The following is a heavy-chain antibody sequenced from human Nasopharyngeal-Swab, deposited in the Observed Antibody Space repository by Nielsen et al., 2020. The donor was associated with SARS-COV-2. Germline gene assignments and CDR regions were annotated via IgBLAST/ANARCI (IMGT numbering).Heavy chain of an antibody. V-gene: IGHV3-33*01. CDR2: IWYDGSNK. Sequence: GGSLRLSCAASGFTFSSYCMHWVRQAPGKGLEWVAVIWYDGSNKYYADSVKGRFTISRDNSKKTLYLQMNSLRAEDTAVYYCAREGIVGATNGLDYWGQGTLVTVSS. D-gene: IGHD1-26*01. CDR1: GFTFSSYC. J-gene: IGHJ4*02. CDR3: AREGIVGATNGLDY.